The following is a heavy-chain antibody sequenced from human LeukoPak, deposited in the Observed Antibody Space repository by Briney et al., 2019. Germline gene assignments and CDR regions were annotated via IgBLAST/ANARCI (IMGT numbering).Heavy chain of an antibody. V-gene: IGHV3-30*04. Sequence: GRSLRPSCAASGFTFSSYAMHWVRQAPGKGLEWVAVISYDGSNKYYADSVKGRFTISRDNSKNTLYLQMNSLRAEDTAVYYCARDYGDYDRRDYWGQGTLVTVSS. J-gene: IGHJ4*02. D-gene: IGHD4-17*01. CDR2: ISYDGSNK. CDR3: ARDYGDYDRRDY. CDR1: GFTFSSYA.